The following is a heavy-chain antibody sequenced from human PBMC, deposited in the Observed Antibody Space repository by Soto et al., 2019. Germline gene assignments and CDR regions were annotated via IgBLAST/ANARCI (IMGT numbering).Heavy chain of an antibody. CDR3: AREGGGSITMISGY. V-gene: IGHV3-30-3*01. CDR2: ISYDGSNK. Sequence: GGSLRLSCAASGFTFSSYAMHWVRQAPGKGLEWVAVISYDGSNKYYADSVKGRFTISRDNSKNTLYLQMNSLRAEDTAVYYCAREGGGSITMISGYWGQGTLVTVSS. D-gene: IGHD3-22*01. J-gene: IGHJ4*02. CDR1: GFTFSSYA.